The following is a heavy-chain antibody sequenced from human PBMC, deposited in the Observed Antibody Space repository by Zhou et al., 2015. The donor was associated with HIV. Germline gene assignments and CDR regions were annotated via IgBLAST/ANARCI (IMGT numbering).Heavy chain of an antibody. CDR3: ARAEGDCTSSSCRYYYRYNGLDV. V-gene: IGHV1-69*01. CDR1: GDTFSRFA. J-gene: IGHJ6*02. D-gene: IGHD2-2*01. Sequence: VNLVQSGAEVKKPGPSVKVSCKVSGDTFSRFAINWMRQAPGQGLEWMGGIIPIFGTANYAQKFQDRVSITADASTTTAYMELSSLRSDDTAVYYCARAEGDCTSSSCRYYYRYNGLDVWGQGTTVTVSS. CDR2: IIPIFGTA.